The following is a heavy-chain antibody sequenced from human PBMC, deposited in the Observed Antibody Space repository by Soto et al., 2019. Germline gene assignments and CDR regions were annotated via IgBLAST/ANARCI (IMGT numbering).Heavy chain of an antibody. J-gene: IGHJ4*02. Sequence: QVQLLQSGAEVKRPGSSVKVSCEASGGTFSSLGFTWVRQAPGQGLEWMGGIIPISGRTTFAQKFQGRVTITADESTRATYMELTTLTSDDTAMYYFATRGTQGRWLEFADYWGQGTLVTVSS. CDR3: ATRGTQGRWLEFADY. CDR1: GGTFSSLG. CDR2: IIPISGRT. D-gene: IGHD5-12*01. V-gene: IGHV1-69*01.